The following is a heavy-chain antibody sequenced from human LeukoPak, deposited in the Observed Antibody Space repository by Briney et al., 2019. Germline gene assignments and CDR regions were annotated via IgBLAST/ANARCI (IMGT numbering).Heavy chain of an antibody. J-gene: IGHJ4*02. CDR1: GGSISSGGYS. CDR2: ICHSGST. Sequence: SETLSLTCAVSGGSISSGGYSWSWIRQPPGKGLEWIGYICHSGSTYYNPSLKSRVTISVDRSKNQFSLKLSSVTAADTAVYYCARALHYDILTGYYRGKYYFDYWGQGTLVTVSS. CDR3: ARALHYDILTGYYRGKYYFDY. D-gene: IGHD3-9*01. V-gene: IGHV4-30-2*01.